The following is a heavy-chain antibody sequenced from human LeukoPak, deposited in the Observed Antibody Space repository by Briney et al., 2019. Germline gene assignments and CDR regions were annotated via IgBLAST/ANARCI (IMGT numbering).Heavy chain of an antibody. J-gene: IGHJ4*02. CDR1: GFTFSSYG. CDR3: AKDTTGLDY. D-gene: IGHD1-1*01. CDR2: VPYDGSNK. Sequence: GGSMRLSCAAYGFTFSSYGMHWVRQAPGKGLEWVAVVPYDGSNKYYADSVKGRFTISRDNSKNTLYLQMNSLRAEDTAVYYCAKDTTGLDYWGQGTLVTVSS. V-gene: IGHV3-30*18.